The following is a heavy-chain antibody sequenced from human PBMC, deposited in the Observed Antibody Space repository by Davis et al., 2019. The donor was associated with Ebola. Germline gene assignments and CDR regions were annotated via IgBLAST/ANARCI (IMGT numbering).Heavy chain of an antibody. D-gene: IGHD1-14*01. V-gene: IGHV4-59*01. CDR2: IYYSGST. CDR3: TCPNRDYYYGMDV. J-gene: IGHJ6*02. Sequence: SETLSLTCTVSGGSISSYYWSWIRQPPGKGLEWIGYIYYSGSTNYNPSLKSRVTISVDTSKNQFSLKLSSVTAADTAVYYCTCPNRDYYYGMDVWGQGTTVTVSS. CDR1: GGSISSYY.